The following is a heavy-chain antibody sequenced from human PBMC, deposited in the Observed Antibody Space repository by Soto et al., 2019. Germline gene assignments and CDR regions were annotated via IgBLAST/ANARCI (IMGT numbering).Heavy chain of an antibody. Sequence: QVQLVESGGGVVQPGRSLRLSCAASGFTFSSYAMHWVRQAPGKGLEWVAVISYDGSNKYYADSAKGRFTISRDNSKNTLYLQMNSLRAEDTAVYYCASSYSSSSDFDYWGQGTLVTVSS. CDR1: GFTFSSYA. J-gene: IGHJ4*02. V-gene: IGHV3-30-3*01. CDR3: ASSYSSSSDFDY. CDR2: ISYDGSNK. D-gene: IGHD6-6*01.